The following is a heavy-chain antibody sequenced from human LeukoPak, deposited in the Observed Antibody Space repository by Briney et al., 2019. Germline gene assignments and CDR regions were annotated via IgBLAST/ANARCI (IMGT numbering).Heavy chain of an antibody. V-gene: IGHV4-59*01. CDR3: ARVYYYDSSGNFDP. D-gene: IGHD3-22*01. CDR1: GGSISSYY. CDR2: IYYSGST. J-gene: IGHJ5*02. Sequence: PSETLSLTRTVSGGSISSYYWSWIRQPPGKGLEWIGYIYYSGSTNYNPSLKSRVTISVDTSKNQFSLKLSSVTAADTAVYYCARVYYYDSSGNFDPWGQGTLVTVSS.